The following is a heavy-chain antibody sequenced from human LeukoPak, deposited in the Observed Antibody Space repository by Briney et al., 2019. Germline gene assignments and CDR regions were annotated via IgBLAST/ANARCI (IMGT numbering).Heavy chain of an antibody. CDR3: ARGLASGYPPIPFDY. CDR1: GGSFDGYY. J-gene: IGHJ4*02. CDR2: ITYDGRT. D-gene: IGHD3-3*01. V-gene: IGHV4-34*01. Sequence: NASETLSLTCAVFGGSFDGYYWSWIRQSPGKGLEWIGEITYDGRTKYNPSLRSRVSISVDTSKIQFSLNLTSVTAADTAIYYCARGLASGYPPIPFDYWGQGTQVTVSS.